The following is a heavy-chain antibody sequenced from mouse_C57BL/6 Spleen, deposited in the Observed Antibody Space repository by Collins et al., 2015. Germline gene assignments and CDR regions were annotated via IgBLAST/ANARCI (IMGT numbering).Heavy chain of an antibody. Sequence: QVQLQQPGAELVKPGASVKVSCKASGYIISRYWMHWVKQRPGQGLEWIGRIHLSDSDTNYNQKFKGKATLTVDKSSSTAYMQLSSLTSEDSAVYYCAIELGRNWYFDVWGTGTTVTVSS. V-gene: IGHV1-74*01. D-gene: IGHD4-1*01. J-gene: IGHJ1*03. CDR2: IHLSDSDT. CDR1: GYIISRYW. CDR3: AIELGRNWYFDV.